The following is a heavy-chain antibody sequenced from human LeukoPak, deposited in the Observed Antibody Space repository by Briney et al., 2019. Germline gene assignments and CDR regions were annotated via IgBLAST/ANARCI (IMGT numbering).Heavy chain of an antibody. CDR2: ISNSGGSL. V-gene: IGHV3-23*01. D-gene: IGHD6-13*01. CDR1: GFAFSSYG. CDR3: AKARGSGWYEFDC. J-gene: IGHJ4*02. Sequence: PGGSLRLSCAASGFAFSSYGMSWVRQAPGKGLEWVSAISNSGGSLYHADSVKGRFTISRDNFKNTLYLQMNSLRAEDTALYYCAKARGSGWYEFDCWGQGTLVTVSP.